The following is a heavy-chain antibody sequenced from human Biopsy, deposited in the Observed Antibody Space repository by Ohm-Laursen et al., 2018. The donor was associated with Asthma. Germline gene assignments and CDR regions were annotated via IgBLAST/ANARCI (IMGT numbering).Heavy chain of an antibody. D-gene: IGHD4-17*01. CDR1: SGSISNSNYY. CDR3: ARVRRYGDIFFGMDV. CDR2: LHYSGSPYYT. V-gene: IGHV4-39*07. J-gene: IGHJ6*01. Sequence: GTLSLTWTVSSGSISNSNYYWGWIRQSPGKGLEWIGSLHYSGSPYYTFYNPSLDRRIRMPVDTSKSQVSLSLTSVSAADTAVYFCARVRRYGDIFFGMDVWGQGTTVTVSS.